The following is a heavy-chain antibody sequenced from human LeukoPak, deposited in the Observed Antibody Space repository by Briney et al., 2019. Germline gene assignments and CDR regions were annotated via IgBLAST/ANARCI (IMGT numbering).Heavy chain of an antibody. CDR3: ARDYRDYYGDYGTDY. CDR2: ISGSGTTI. V-gene: IGHV3-48*03. Sequence: TGGSLRLSCAASGFSFSSYEMNWVRQAPGKGLEWVSYISGSGTTIYYADSVKGRFTISRDNAENSLYLQMNSLRAEDTAVYYCARDYRDYYGDYGTDYWGQGTLVTVSS. J-gene: IGHJ4*02. D-gene: IGHD4-17*01. CDR1: GFSFSSYE.